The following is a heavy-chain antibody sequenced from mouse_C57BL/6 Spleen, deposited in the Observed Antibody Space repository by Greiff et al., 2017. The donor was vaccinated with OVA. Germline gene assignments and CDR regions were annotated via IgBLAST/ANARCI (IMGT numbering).Heavy chain of an antibody. V-gene: IGHV1-55*01. CDR3: ANYGSSPSYAMDY. CDR2: IYPGSGST. J-gene: IGHJ4*01. CDR1: GYTFTSYW. Sequence: VQLQQPGAELVKPGASVKMSCKASGYTFTSYWITWVKQRPGQGLEWIGDIYPGSGSTNYNEKFKSKATLTVDTSSSTAYMQLSSLTSEDSAVYYCANYGSSPSYAMDYWGQGTSVTVSS. D-gene: IGHD1-1*01.